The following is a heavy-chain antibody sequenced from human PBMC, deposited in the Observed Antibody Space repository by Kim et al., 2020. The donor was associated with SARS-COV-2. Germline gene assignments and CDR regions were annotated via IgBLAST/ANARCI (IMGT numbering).Heavy chain of an antibody. Sequence: GRFTISRDNSKNTLYLQMNSLRAEATAVYYCARGPRGVAGTLLARWFDPWGQGTLVTVSS. J-gene: IGHJ5*02. V-gene: IGHV3-30*01. CDR3: ARGPRGVAGTLLARWFDP. D-gene: IGHD6-19*01.